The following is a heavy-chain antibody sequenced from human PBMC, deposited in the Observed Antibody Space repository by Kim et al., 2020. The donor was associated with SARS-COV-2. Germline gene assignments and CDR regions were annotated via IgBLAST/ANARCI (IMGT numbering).Heavy chain of an antibody. D-gene: IGHD6-19*01. Sequence: ASVKVSCKASGYTFTSYYMHWVRQAPGQGLEWMGIINPSGGSTTYAQKFQGRVTMTRDTSTSTVYMELSSLRSEDTAVFYCASDSSGWYPHFWGQGTLVTVSS. CDR3: ASDSSGWYPHF. CDR2: INPSGGST. J-gene: IGHJ4*02. CDR1: GYTFTSYY. V-gene: IGHV1-46*01.